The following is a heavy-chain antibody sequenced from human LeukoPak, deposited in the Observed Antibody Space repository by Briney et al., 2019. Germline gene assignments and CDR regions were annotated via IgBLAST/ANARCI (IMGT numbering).Heavy chain of an antibody. V-gene: IGHV3-30*18. J-gene: IGHJ4*02. CDR3: AKGSWYSYGYYFDY. CDR2: ISYDGSNK. D-gene: IGHD5-18*01. Sequence: GGSLRLSCAASGFTFSSYGMHWVRPAPGKGLEWVAVISYDGSNKYYADSVKGRFTISRDNSKNTLYLQMNSLRAEDTAVYDCAKGSWYSYGYYFDYWGQGTLVTVSS. CDR1: GFTFSSYG.